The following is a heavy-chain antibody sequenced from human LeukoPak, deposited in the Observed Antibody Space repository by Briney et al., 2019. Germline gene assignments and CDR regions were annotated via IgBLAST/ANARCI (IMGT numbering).Heavy chain of an antibody. CDR1: GFSFSTYW. CDR2: MNSDGSST. V-gene: IGHV3-74*01. CDR3: ARGPPSYGDYYYFDY. J-gene: IGHJ4*02. Sequence: GGSLRLSCAASGFSFSTYWMHWVRQAPGKGLVWVSRMNSDGSSTSYADSVKGRFTIPRDNAKNSLYLQMNSLRAEDTAVYYCARGPPSYGDYYYFDYWGQGTLVTVSS. D-gene: IGHD4-17*01.